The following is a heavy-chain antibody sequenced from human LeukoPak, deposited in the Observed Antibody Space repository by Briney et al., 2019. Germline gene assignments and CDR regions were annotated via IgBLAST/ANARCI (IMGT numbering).Heavy chain of an antibody. D-gene: IGHD4-17*01. V-gene: IGHV4-59*12. CDR2: IYYSGST. Sequence: SETLSLTCTVSGGSISSYYWSWIRQPPGKGLEWIGYIYYSGSTNYNPSLKSRVTISVDTSKNQFSLKLSSVTAADTAVYYCARGVDYGDPRFDPWGQGTLVTVSS. J-gene: IGHJ5*02. CDR3: ARGVDYGDPRFDP. CDR1: GGSISSYY.